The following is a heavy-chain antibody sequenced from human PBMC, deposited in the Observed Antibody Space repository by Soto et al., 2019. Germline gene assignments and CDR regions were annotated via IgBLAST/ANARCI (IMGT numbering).Heavy chain of an antibody. V-gene: IGHV3-21*01. CDR1: GFTFSSYS. J-gene: IGHJ4*02. CDR3: ARDRGKTVMDFDY. D-gene: IGHD2-21*01. Sequence: EVQLVESGGGLVKPGGSLRLSCAASGFTFSSYSMNWVRQAPGKGLEWVSSISSSSSYIYYADSVKGRFTISRDNAKNSRYLQMNSLRAEDTAVYYCARDRGKTVMDFDYWGQGTLVTVSS. CDR2: ISSSSSYI.